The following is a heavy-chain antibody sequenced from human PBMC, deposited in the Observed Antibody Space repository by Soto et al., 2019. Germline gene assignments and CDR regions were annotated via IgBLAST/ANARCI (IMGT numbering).Heavy chain of an antibody. CDR3: ARETYSYGSPWFDP. V-gene: IGHV3-48*03. J-gene: IGHJ5*02. Sequence: ESGGGLVQPGGSLRLSCAASGFTFSSYEMNWVRQAPGKGLEWVSYISSSGSTIYYADSVKGRFTISRDNAKNSLYLQMNSLRAEDTAVYYCARETYSYGSPWFDPWGQGTLVTVSS. D-gene: IGHD5-18*01. CDR1: GFTFSSYE. CDR2: ISSSGSTI.